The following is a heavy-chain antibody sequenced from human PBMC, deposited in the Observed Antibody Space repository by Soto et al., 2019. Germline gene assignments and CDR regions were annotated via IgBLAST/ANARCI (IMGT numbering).Heavy chain of an antibody. Sequence: EVKLLESGGGLVQPGGSLRLSCAASGFTFSNFAIGWVLQAPGKGLEWVSSISTTGAITYYADSVKGRFTISRDNSKSTLYLQINSLGVEDTALYYCAKPWGPGWFYLDLRGQGTVVTVSS. CDR1: GFTFSNFA. V-gene: IGHV3-23*01. CDR2: ISTTGAIT. J-gene: IGHJ4*02. D-gene: IGHD6-19*01. CDR3: AKPWGPGWFYLDL.